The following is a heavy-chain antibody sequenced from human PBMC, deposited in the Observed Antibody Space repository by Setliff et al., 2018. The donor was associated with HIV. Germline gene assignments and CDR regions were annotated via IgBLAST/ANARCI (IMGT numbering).Heavy chain of an antibody. V-gene: IGHV4-61*09. CDR2: IYTNENT. Sequence: SETLSLTCTVSGDSVSNGRYYWSWIRQPAGKGLEWIGHIYTNENTNYNPSLKSRVTISVDTSKNQFSLKLSSVTAADTAVYYCARQDSYSYGYNYFDYWGQGTTVTVSS. CDR1: GDSVSNGRYY. J-gene: IGHJ4*03. D-gene: IGHD5-18*01. CDR3: ARQDSYSYGYNYFDY.